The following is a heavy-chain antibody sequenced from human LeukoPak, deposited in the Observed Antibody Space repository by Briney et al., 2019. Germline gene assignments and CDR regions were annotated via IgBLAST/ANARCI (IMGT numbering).Heavy chain of an antibody. CDR3: AREGGLTGYYDIFDI. J-gene: IGHJ3*02. V-gene: IGHV1-2*02. Sequence: ASVKVSCKSSGYTFIGYYMHWVRQAPGQGLEWMGWINPKGGGTNYAQKFQGRVTMTRDTSISTAYMELSRLKSDDTAAYFCAREGGLTGYYDIFDIWGQGTMVIVSS. D-gene: IGHD3-9*01. CDR2: INPKGGGT. CDR1: GYTFIGYY.